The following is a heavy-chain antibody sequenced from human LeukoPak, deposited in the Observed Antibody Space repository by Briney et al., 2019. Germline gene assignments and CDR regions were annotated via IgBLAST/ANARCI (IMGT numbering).Heavy chain of an antibody. CDR2: INAYTGNT. CDR1: GYRLSYYG. CDR3: ARAHPEYYDSSGYNPLDF. V-gene: IGHV1-18*01. D-gene: IGHD3-22*01. Sequence: RASVKVSCKASGYRLSYYGISWVRQAPGQGLEWMGWINAYTGNTNYAQKLQGRVTMTTDTSTSTAYMELRSLRSDDTAVYYCARAHPEYYDSSGYNPLDFRGQGTLVTVSS. J-gene: IGHJ4*02.